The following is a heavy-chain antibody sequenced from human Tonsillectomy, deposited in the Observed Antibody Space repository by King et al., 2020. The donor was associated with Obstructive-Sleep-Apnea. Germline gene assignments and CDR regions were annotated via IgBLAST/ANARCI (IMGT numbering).Heavy chain of an antibody. CDR3: AGGDSSSWADAFDI. V-gene: IGHV4-31*03. CDR2: IYYSGST. D-gene: IGHD6-13*01. Sequence: QLQESGPGLVKPSQTLSLTCTVSGGSISSGGYYWSWIRQHPGKGLGWIGYIYYSGSTFYNPSLKSRVTISVDTSKNQFSLKLSSVTAADKAVYYCAGGDSSSWADAFDIWGQGTMVTVSS. CDR1: GGSISSGGYY. J-gene: IGHJ3*02.